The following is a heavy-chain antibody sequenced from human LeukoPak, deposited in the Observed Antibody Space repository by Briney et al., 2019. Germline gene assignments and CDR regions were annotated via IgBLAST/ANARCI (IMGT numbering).Heavy chain of an antibody. CDR1: GGTFSSYA. CDR3: AGISSGRDYYFDY. Sequence: SVKVSCKASGGTFSSYAISWVRQAPGQGLEWMGRIIPIFGTANYAQKFQGRVTITTGESTSTAYMELSSLRSEDTAVYYCAGISSGRDYYFDYWGQGTLVTVSS. D-gene: IGHD6-19*01. V-gene: IGHV1-69*05. J-gene: IGHJ4*02. CDR2: IIPIFGTA.